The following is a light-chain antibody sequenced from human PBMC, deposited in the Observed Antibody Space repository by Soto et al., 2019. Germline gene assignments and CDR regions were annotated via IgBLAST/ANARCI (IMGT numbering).Light chain of an antibody. Sequence: QSALTQPRSVSGAPGQSVTISCTGTSCDVGGCEYVSWYQQHPGKAPKLIIYDVFKRPSGVPGRFSASKSGNTASLTISGHHADDAADYHCSSQAGSYALIFGGGTKLTVL. CDR1: SCDVGGCEY. CDR2: DVF. J-gene: IGLJ2*01. V-gene: IGLV2-11*01. CDR3: SSQAGSYALI.